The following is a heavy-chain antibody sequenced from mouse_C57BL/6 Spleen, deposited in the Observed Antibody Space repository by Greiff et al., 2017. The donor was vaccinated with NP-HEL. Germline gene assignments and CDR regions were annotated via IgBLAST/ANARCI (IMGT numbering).Heavy chain of an antibody. Sequence: VQLQESGPGLVQPSQSLSITCTVSGFSLTSYGVHWVRQSPGKGLEWLGVIWSGGSTDYNAAFISRLSISKDNSKSQVFFKMNSLQADDTAIYYCARNLVYGNFQYYYAMDYWGQGTSVTVSS. CDR2: IWSGGST. J-gene: IGHJ4*01. CDR3: ARNLVYGNFQYYYAMDY. CDR1: GFSLTSYG. D-gene: IGHD2-1*01. V-gene: IGHV2-2*01.